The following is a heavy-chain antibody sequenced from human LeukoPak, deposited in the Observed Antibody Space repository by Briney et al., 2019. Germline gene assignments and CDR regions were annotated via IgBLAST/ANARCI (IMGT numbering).Heavy chain of an antibody. CDR3: ARGWNSSSWYDY. D-gene: IGHD6-13*01. Sequence: SETLSLTCVVYGGFFSGYYWSWIRQPPGKGLEWVGEINHSGSTNYNPSLKSRVTISVDTSKNQFSLKLSSVTAADTAVYYCARGWNSSSWYDYWGQGTLVTVSS. J-gene: IGHJ4*02. CDR1: GGFFSGYY. CDR2: INHSGST. V-gene: IGHV4-34*01.